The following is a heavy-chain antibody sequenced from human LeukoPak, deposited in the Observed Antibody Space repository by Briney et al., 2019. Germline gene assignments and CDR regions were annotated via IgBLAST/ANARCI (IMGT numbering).Heavy chain of an antibody. D-gene: IGHD6-13*01. Sequence: SETLSLTCTVSGGSISSYYWSRIRQPPGKGLEWIGYIYYSGSTNYNPSLKSRVTISVDTSKNQFSLKLSSVTAADTAVYYCARVLSPMYSSSWYGAGGFDPWGQGTLVTVSS. J-gene: IGHJ5*02. CDR2: IYYSGST. V-gene: IGHV4-59*01. CDR3: ARVLSPMYSSSWYGAGGFDP. CDR1: GGSISSYY.